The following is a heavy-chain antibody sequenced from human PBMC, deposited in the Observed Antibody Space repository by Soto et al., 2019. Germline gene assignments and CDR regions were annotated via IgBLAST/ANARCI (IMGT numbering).Heavy chain of an antibody. Sequence: QVQLQESGPGLVKPSETLSLTCTVSGGTISRYYWSWIRQPPGKGLEWIGYMYNTGSTVYNPSFKIRVTISVDTSKNQVSLKLNSVTAADTAVYYCARDLWGYCGTDCYPLDVWGQGTTVTVSS. CDR3: ARDLWGYCGTDCYPLDV. CDR2: MYNTGST. CDR1: GGTISRYY. V-gene: IGHV4-59*01. J-gene: IGHJ6*02. D-gene: IGHD2-21*02.